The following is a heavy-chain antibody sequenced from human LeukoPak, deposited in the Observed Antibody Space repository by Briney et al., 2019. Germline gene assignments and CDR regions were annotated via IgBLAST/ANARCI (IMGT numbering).Heavy chain of an antibody. D-gene: IGHD6-6*01. Sequence: ASVKVSCKASGYTFTGNYMHWVRQAPGQGLEWMGWINPNSGDTNYAQKFQGRVTVTRDTSISTAYMELSRLTSDDTAVYYCARSIAVRPRGTATDSWGQGTLVTVSS. CDR2: INPNSGDT. CDR3: ARSIAVRPRGTATDS. V-gene: IGHV1-2*02. CDR1: GYTFTGNY. J-gene: IGHJ4*02.